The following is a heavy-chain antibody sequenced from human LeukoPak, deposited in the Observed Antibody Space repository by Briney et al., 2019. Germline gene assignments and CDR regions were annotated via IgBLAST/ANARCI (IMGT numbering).Heavy chain of an antibody. Sequence: SETLSLTCNISDGSISSYYWSWIRQPPGKGLEWIGYIYYSGSTNYNPSLKSRVTISVDTSKNQFSLKLSSVTAADTAVYYCARDPHSSGLDYWGQGTLVTVSS. CDR1: DGSISSYY. CDR2: IYYSGST. V-gene: IGHV4-59*01. D-gene: IGHD6-19*01. CDR3: ARDPHSSGLDY. J-gene: IGHJ4*02.